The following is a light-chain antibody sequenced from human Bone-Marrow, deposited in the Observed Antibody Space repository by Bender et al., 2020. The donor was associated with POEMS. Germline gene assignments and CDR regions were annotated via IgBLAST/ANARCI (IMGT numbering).Light chain of an antibody. Sequence: QSALTQPASVSGSPGQSITISCTGTSSDVGGYNYVSWYQQHPGKAPKLMIYDVTNRPSGVSNRFSGSKSGNTASLIISGLHAEDEADYYCSSYTTSITVVFGGGTKLTVL. CDR2: DVT. V-gene: IGLV2-14*01. CDR3: SSYTTSITVV. CDR1: SSDVGGYNY. J-gene: IGLJ2*01.